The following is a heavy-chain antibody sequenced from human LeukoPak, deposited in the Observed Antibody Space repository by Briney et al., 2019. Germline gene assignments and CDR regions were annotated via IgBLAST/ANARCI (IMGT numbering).Heavy chain of an antibody. CDR1: GFTFSDYY. D-gene: IGHD2-15*01. CDR2: ISSSGSTI. Sequence: GGSLRLSCAASGFTFSDYYMSWIRQAPGKGLEWVSYISSSGSTIYYADSVKGRFTISRDNAKNSLYLQMNSLRAEDTALYYCAKDRKAATHWYFDLWGRGTLVTVSS. V-gene: IGHV3-11*01. J-gene: IGHJ2*01. CDR3: AKDRKAATHWYFDL.